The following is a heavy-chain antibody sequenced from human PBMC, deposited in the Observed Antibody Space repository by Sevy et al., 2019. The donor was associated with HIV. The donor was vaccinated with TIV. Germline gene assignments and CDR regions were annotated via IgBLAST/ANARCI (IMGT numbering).Heavy chain of an antibody. Sequence: SETLSLTCTVSGGSISSSSYYWGWIRQPPGKGLEWIGNIYYSGSTYYNPSLTSRVTISVDTAKNQFFLKLSSVTAADTAVYYCARLNSNHFDYWGQGALVTVSS. CDR1: GGSISSSSYY. J-gene: IGHJ4*02. CDR2: IYYSGST. D-gene: IGHD4-4*01. V-gene: IGHV4-39*01. CDR3: ARLNSNHFDY.